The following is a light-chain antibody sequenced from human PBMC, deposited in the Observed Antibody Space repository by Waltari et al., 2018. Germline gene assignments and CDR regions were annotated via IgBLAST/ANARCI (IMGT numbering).Light chain of an antibody. Sequence: SYELTQAPSVSVSPGQTATITCSGDGLPKKYAYWYQQKSGRAPVMVIYEDTRRPSEIPERFSGSSSGTMATLTINGAQVEDEAVYYCYSTDRSGNYRTFCGGTKLTVL. V-gene: IGLV3-10*01. CDR1: GLPKKY. CDR2: EDT. J-gene: IGLJ2*01. CDR3: YSTDRSGNYRT.